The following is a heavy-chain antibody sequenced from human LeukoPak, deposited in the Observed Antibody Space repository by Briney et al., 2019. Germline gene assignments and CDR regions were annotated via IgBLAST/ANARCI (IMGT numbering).Heavy chain of an antibody. Sequence: GGSLRLSCAASGFTFSSYAMSWVRQAPGKGLEWVSYISGSGETIYYADSVKGRFTISRDNAKNSLYLQMNSLRAEDTAVYYCARGYCTGSTCSTAKWGQGTLVSVSS. V-gene: IGHV3-48*01. D-gene: IGHD2-8*02. CDR2: ISGSGETI. CDR3: ARGYCTGSTCSTAK. CDR1: GFTFSSYA. J-gene: IGHJ4*02.